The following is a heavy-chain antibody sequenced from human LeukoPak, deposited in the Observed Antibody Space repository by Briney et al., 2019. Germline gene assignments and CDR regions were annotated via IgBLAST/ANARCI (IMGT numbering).Heavy chain of an antibody. CDR2: YYNSGST. V-gene: IGHV4-39*01. Sequence: SQTLSLTCAVSGGSISSSSYYWGWVRQPPGKGLEWIGTYYNSGSTYYNPSLKSRVTISVDTSKNRFSLRVSSVTAADTAVYYCARGGGCSGGSCYSGPGGYWGQGTLVTVSS. D-gene: IGHD2-15*01. CDR3: ARGGGCSGGSCYSGPGGY. J-gene: IGHJ4*02. CDR1: GGSISSSSYY.